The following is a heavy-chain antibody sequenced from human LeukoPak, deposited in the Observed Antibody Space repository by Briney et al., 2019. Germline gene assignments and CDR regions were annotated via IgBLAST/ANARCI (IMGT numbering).Heavy chain of an antibody. V-gene: IGHV6-1*01. CDR2: TYYRSKWKN. CDR1: GDSVSSNGAA. D-gene: IGHD2-2*01. J-gene: IGHJ5*02. CDR3: AREGCSSTSCSQGFDP. Sequence: SQTLSLTCAISGDSVSSNGAAWNWIRQSPSRGLEWLGRTYYRSKWKNEYAPSVKSRVTINPDTSKNHFSLQLNSVTPDDTAVYHCAREGCSSTSCSQGFDPWGQGTLVTV.